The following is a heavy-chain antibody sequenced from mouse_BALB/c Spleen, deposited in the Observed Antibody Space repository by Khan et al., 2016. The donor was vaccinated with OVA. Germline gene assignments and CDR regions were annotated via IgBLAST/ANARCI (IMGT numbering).Heavy chain of an antibody. J-gene: IGHJ4*01. CDR2: IWGGGGT. V-gene: IGHV2-6-4*01. CDR3: ARAYYRYDGYYAMDY. Sequence: VKLVESGPGLVAPSQSLSITCTVSGFSLSRYNIHWVRQPPGKGLEWLGMIWGGGGTDYNSTLKSRLSIRKDNSKSQVLLKMNSLQTDDTAMYFGARAYYRYDGYYAMDYWGQGTSVTVSS. D-gene: IGHD2-14*01. CDR1: GFSLSRYN.